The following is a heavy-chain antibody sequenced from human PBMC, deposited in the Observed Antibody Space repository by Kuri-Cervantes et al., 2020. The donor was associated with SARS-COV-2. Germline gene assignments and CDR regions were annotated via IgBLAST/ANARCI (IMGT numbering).Heavy chain of an antibody. D-gene: IGHD2-2*01. V-gene: IGHV4-34*01. J-gene: IGHJ4*02. CDR1: GESFSGYY. Sequence: SETLSLTCAVYGESFSGYYWSWIRQPPGKGLEWIGEINHSGSTNYNPSLKSRVTISVDTSKNQFSLKLSSVTAADTAVYYCARGSVVPAANDYWGQGTLVTVSS. CDR2: INHSGST. CDR3: ARGSVVPAANDY.